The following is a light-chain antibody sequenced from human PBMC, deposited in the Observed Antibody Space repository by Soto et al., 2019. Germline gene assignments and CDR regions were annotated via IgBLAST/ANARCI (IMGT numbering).Light chain of an antibody. J-gene: IGKJ3*01. CDR1: ESVHRN. V-gene: IGKV3-15*01. CDR3: QHYSNCPPT. Sequence: EMVMTQSTATLSVSTGERVTLSCRASESVHRNLAWYQQKPGQGPSLLIYYASTRATGVPDRFTGSGYGTDFTLTIRRLQSEDFGVYHCQHYSNCPPTFGPGAKVKIK. CDR2: YAS.